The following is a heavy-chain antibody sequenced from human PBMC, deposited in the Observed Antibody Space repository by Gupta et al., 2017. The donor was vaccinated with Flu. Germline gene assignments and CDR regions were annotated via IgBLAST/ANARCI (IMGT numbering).Heavy chain of an antibody. CDR3: ARRTTGYYFDY. CDR2: ISRSSNNM. CDR1: FTFGGYS. J-gene: IGHJ4*02. Sequence: FTFGGYSMHWVRQAPGKGLEWVSYISRSSNNMYDADSVKGRFTISRDNAKNSLYLQMKSLRAKATAVYYRARRTTGYYFDYGGLGTLVTVSS. D-gene: IGHD4-4*01. V-gene: IGHV3-48*01.